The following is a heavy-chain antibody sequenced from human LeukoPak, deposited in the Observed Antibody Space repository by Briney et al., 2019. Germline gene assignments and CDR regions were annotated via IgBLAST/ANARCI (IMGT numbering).Heavy chain of an antibody. CDR1: GYTFTSYY. V-gene: IGHV1-46*01. CDR3: ATTLGSSLTTFDY. Sequence: GASVKVSCKASGYTFTSYYMHWVRQAPGQGLEWMGIINPSGGSTSYAQKFQGRVTMTEDTSTDTAYMELSSLRSEDTAVYYCATTLGSSLTTFDYWGQGTLVTVSS. D-gene: IGHD6-13*01. J-gene: IGHJ4*02. CDR2: INPSGGST.